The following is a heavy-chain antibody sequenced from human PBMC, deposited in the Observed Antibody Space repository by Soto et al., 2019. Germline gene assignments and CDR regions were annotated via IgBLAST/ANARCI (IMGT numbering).Heavy chain of an antibody. J-gene: IGHJ4*02. D-gene: IGHD2-2*01. V-gene: IGHV4-59*01. CDR1: GGSISSYY. Sequence: SETLSLTCTVSGGSISSYYWSWIRQPPGKGLEWIGYIYYSGSTNYNPSLKSRVTISVDTSKNQFSLKLSSVTAADTAVYYCARSVPEGYCSSTSCYAPLTHYFAYWGQGTLVTVSS. CDR3: ARSVPEGYCSSTSCYAPLTHYFAY. CDR2: IYYSGST.